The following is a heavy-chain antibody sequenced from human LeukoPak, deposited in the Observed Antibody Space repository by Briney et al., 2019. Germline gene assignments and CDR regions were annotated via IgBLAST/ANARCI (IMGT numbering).Heavy chain of an antibody. J-gene: IGHJ4*02. D-gene: IGHD6-19*01. V-gene: IGHV4-4*07. CDR3: AREVPEELGSSGWSSYFDY. CDR2: IYTSGST. Sequence: SETLSLTCTVSGGSISSYYWSWIRQPAGKGLEWIGRIYTSGSTNYNPSLKSRATTSVDTSKNQFSLKLSSVTAADTAVYYCAREVPEELGSSGWSSYFDYWGQGTLVTVSS. CDR1: GGSISSYY.